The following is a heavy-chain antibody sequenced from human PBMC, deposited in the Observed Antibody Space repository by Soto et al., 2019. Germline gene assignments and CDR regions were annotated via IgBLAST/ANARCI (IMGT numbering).Heavy chain of an antibody. CDR1: GFTFSSNS. V-gene: IGHV3-48*01. Sequence: EVQLVESGGGLVQPGGSLRLSCAASGFTFSSNSMNWVRQAPGKGLEWVSYISRSSSTTYYADSVKGRFTISRDNAKNSLYLQMNSLRAGDTAVYYCARDDEMGYLDYRGQGTLVTVSS. J-gene: IGHJ4*02. CDR3: ARDDEMGYLDY. D-gene: IGHD3-16*01. CDR2: ISRSSSTT.